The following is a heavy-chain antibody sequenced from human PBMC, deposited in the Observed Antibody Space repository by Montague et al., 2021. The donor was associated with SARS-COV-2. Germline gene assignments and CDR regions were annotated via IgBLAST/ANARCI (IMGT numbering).Heavy chain of an antibody. CDR2: IHSAGTRS. CDR3: AKVGDLLAGRSLVNLDF. Sequence: SLRLSCAASGFTFSESPMSWVRQAPGKGLEWVSVIHSAGTRSYYSHSXKGRFTISRDNSKNTVYLQMNNLRAADTAVYYCAKVGDLLAGRSLVNLDFWGQGTLDIVSA. D-gene: IGHD3-16*01. V-gene: IGHV3-23*03. CDR1: GFTFSESP. J-gene: IGHJ4*02.